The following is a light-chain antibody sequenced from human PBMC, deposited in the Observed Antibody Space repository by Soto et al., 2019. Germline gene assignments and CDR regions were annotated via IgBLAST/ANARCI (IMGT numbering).Light chain of an antibody. CDR2: AAS. CDR1: QSISSY. J-gene: IGKJ4*01. CDR3: LQHNSYPPT. Sequence: DIQMTQSPSSLSASVGYRVTITCRASQSISSYLNWYQQKPGKAPKRLIYAASSLQSGVPSRFSGSGSGTEFTLTISSLQPEDFATYYCLQHNSYPPTFGGGTKVDI. V-gene: IGKV1-17*01.